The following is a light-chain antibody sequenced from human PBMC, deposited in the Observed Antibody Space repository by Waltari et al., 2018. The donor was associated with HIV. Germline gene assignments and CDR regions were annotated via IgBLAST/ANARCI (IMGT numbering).Light chain of an antibody. CDR2: GVS. CDR3: SSYTSSSTWV. Sequence: QSALTQPASVSGSPGQSISISCTGTSSDVGFYHYVPWYQQHPGKAPKFMIYGVSKRPSGVSNRFSGSKSGNTASLTISGLQAEDEADYYCSSYTSSSTWVFGGGTKLTVL. J-gene: IGLJ3*02. CDR1: SSDVGFYHY. V-gene: IGLV2-14*01.